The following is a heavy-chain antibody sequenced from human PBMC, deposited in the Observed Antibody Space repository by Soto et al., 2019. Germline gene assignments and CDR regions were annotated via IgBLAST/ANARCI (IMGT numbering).Heavy chain of an antibody. D-gene: IGHD2-15*01. V-gene: IGHV1-69*06. CDR1: GGSLSTNP. J-gene: IGHJ4*02. Sequence: QVQLVQSGTEVKKPGSSVKVSCKASGGSLSTNPISWVRQAPGQGLEWMGGTGSGTGPGNHAQKFQGRLTVTAAKSTSTVYRELTNRSSEDTAVYYCARRHSGGFFRVVDSWGQGTLVTVSS. CDR3: ARRHSGGFFRVVDS. CDR2: TGSGTGPG.